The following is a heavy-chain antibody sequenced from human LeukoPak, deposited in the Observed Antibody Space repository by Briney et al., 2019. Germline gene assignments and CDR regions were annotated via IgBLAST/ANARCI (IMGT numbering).Heavy chain of an antibody. CDR2: IYPGDSET. CDR3: ARRSRSTEYYYGLDV. J-gene: IGHJ6*02. CDR1: GYSFTNNW. V-gene: IGHV5-51*01. D-gene: IGHD2-2*01. Sequence: GESLKISCKGSGYSFTNNWIGWVRQMPGKGLEGMEIIYPGDSETIYSPSFQGQVTISVDKSITTAYLQWSSLKASDSAIYFCARRSRSTEYYYGLDVWGQGTTVTVSS.